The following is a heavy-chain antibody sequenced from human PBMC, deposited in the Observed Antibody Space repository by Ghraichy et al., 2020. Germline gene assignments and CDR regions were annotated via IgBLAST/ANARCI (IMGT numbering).Heavy chain of an antibody. CDR3: AKDRTLGYCSSTSCHERTHYYFYGMDV. CDR1: GFTFSSYA. J-gene: IGHJ6*02. CDR2: ISGSGGST. D-gene: IGHD2-2*01. Sequence: GGSLRLSCAASGFTFSSYATSWVRQAPGKGLEWVSAISGSGGSTYYADSVKGRFTISRDNSKNTLYLQMNSLRAEDTAVYYCAKDRTLGYCSSTSCHERTHYYFYGMDVWRQGTTVTVSS. V-gene: IGHV3-23*01.